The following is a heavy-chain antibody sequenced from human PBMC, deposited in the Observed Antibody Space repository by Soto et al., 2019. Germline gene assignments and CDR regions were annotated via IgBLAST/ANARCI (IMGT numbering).Heavy chain of an antibody. V-gene: IGHV1-18*01. J-gene: IGHJ5*02. CDR3: ARVDYDILTGYAVGDSTLEGRVVVGASTMIDFPNPLQPRP. D-gene: IGHD3-9*01. CDR2: ISAYNGNT. Sequence: ASVKVSCKASGYTFTSYGISWVRQAPGQGLEWMGWISAYNGNTNYAQKLQGRVTMTTDTSTSTAYMELRSLRSDDTAVYYCARVDYDILTGYAVGDSTLEGRVVVGASTMIDFPNPLQPRPWG. CDR1: GYTFTSYG.